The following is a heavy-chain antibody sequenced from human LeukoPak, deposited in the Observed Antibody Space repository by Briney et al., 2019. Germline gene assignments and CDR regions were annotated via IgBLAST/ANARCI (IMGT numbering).Heavy chain of an antibody. J-gene: IGHJ4*02. CDR3: ARDGGFSWVYFGY. D-gene: IGHD5-18*01. Sequence: PSETLSLTCTVSGGSISNYYWSRIRQPPGKGLEWIGYIYYSGSTNYNPSLKSRVTISVDTSKNQLSLKLTSVTAADTAVYYCARDGGFSWVYFGYWGQGTLVTVSS. CDR2: IYYSGST. CDR1: GGSISNYY. V-gene: IGHV4-59*01.